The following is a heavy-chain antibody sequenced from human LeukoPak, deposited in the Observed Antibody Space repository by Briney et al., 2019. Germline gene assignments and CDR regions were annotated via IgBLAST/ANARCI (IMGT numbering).Heavy chain of an antibody. CDR2: IYYSGST. CDR3: ARHVKKAGDSSGYYSDY. J-gene: IGHJ4*02. V-gene: IGHV4-39*01. Sequence: SETLSLTCTVSGGSISSSSYYWGWIRQPPGKGLEWIGSIYYSGSTYYNPSLKSRVTISVDTSKNQFSLKLSSVTAADTAVYYCARHVKKAGDSSGYYSDYWGQGTLVTVSS. CDR1: GGSISSSSYY. D-gene: IGHD3-22*01.